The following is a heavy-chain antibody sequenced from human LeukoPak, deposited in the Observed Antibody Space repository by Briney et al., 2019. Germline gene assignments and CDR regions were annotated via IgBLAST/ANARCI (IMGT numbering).Heavy chain of an antibody. D-gene: IGHD1-7*01. CDR2: INHSGST. CDR3: ATSITGTTYAFDI. V-gene: IGHV4-34*01. CDR1: GGSFSGYY. J-gene: IGHJ3*02. Sequence: KPSETLSLTCAVYGGSFSGYYWSWIRQPPGKGLEWIGEINHSGSTNYNPSLKSRVTISVDTSKNQFSLKLSSVTAADTAVYYCATSITGTTYAFDIWGQGTMVTVSS.